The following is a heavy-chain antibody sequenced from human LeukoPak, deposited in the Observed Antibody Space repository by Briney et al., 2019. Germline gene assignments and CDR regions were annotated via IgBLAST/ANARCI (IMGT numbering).Heavy chain of an antibody. CDR3: ASYPRYSSTPPFDY. Sequence: ASVKVSCKASGYTFTGYYMHWVRQAPGQGLEWMGWINPNTGETNSAQKFQGRVIMTRDTTINTAYMELTRLTSDDTAVYYCASYPRYSSTPPFDYWGQGTLVTVSS. CDR1: GYTFTGYY. V-gene: IGHV1-2*02. CDR2: INPNTGET. J-gene: IGHJ4*02. D-gene: IGHD2-2*01.